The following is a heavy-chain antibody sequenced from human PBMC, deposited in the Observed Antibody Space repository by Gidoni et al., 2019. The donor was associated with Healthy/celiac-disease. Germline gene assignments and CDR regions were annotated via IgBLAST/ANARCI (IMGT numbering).Heavy chain of an antibody. D-gene: IGHD3-3*01. CDR2: LFSNDEK. CDR3: ARISYPTIFGVVHYGMDV. CDR1: GFSLSNARMG. J-gene: IGHJ6*02. Sequence: QVTLKESGPVLVKPTETLTLTCPVSGFSLSNARMGVSWTRQPPGKALEWLAHLFSNDEKSYSSSLKSRLTISKDTSKSQVFLTMTNMDPVDTATYYCARISYPTIFGVVHYGMDVWGQGTTVTVSS. V-gene: IGHV2-26*01.